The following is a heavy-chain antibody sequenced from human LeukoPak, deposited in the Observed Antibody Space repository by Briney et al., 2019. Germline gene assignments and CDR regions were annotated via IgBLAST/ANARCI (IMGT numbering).Heavy chain of an antibody. V-gene: IGHV4-59*01. CDR2: IYYSGST. CDR3: ARDRYGSGSYNWFDP. J-gene: IGHJ5*02. D-gene: IGHD3-10*01. Sequence: SETLSLTCTVSGGSISSYYWSWIRQPPGKGLEWIGYIYYSGSTNYNPSLKSRVTISVDTSKNQFSLKLSSVTAADTTVYYCARDRYGSGSYNWFDPWGQGTLVTVSS. CDR1: GGSISSYY.